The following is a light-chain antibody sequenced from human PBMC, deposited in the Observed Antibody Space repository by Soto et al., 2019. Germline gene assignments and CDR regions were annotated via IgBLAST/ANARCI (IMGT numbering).Light chain of an antibody. CDR2: EVS. CDR3: NSYTTSSTSV. Sequence: QSALTQPASVSGSPGQSITISCTGTSSDVGVYNYVSWYQQHPGKAPKLMIYEVSNRPSGVSNRFSGSKSGNTASLTISGLQAEDEADYYCNSYTTSSTSVFGGGTKLTVL. V-gene: IGLV2-14*01. J-gene: IGLJ3*02. CDR1: SSDVGVYNY.